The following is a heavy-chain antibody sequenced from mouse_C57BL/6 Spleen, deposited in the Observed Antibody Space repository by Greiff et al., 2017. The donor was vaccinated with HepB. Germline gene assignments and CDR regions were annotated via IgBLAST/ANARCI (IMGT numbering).Heavy chain of an antibody. J-gene: IGHJ2*01. D-gene: IGHD2-4*01. CDR3: ARAPYDYESLCFDY. V-gene: IGHV1-81*01. CDR2: IYPRSGNT. Sequence: VQLQQSGAELARPGASVKLSCKASGYTFTSYGISWVKQRTGQGLEWIGEIYPRSGNTYYNEKFKGKATLTADKSSSTAYMELRSLTSEDSAVYFCARAPYDYESLCFDYWGQGTTLTVSS. CDR1: GYTFTSYG.